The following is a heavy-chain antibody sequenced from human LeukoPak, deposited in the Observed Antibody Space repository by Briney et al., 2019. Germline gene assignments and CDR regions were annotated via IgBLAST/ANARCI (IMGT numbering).Heavy chain of an antibody. CDR3: AKDHPNWAIDY. CDR2: ISSSSSYI. V-gene: IGHV3-21*01. Sequence: GGSLRLSCAASGFTFSSYSMNWVRQAPGKGLEWVSSISSSSSYIYYADSVKGRFTISRDNAKNSLYLQMNSLGAEDTAVYYCAKDHPNWAIDYWGQGTLVTVSS. CDR1: GFTFSSYS. D-gene: IGHD1-1*01. J-gene: IGHJ4*02.